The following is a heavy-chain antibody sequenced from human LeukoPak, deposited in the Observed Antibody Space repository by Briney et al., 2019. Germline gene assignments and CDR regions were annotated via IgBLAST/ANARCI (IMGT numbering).Heavy chain of an antibody. CDR2: IYYSGST. CDR3: ARGHSGWYYFDY. CDR1: GRSISSYY. V-gene: IGHV4-59*01. Sequence: SETLSLTCTVSGRSISSYYWSWIRQPPGKGLEWIGYIYYSGSTNYNPSLKSRVTISVDTSKNQFSLKLSSVTAADTAVYYCARGHSGWYYFDYWGQGTLVTVSS. J-gene: IGHJ4*02. D-gene: IGHD6-19*01.